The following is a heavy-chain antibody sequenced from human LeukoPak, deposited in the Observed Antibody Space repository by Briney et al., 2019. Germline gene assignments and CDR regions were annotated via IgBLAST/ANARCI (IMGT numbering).Heavy chain of an antibody. Sequence: AGGSLRLSCAASGFTFSSYAMSWVRQAPGKGLEWVSAISGNGGSTYYADSVKGRFTISRDNSKNTLYLQMNSLRAEDTAVYYCAKSYSSGFVPPIEEYFDYWGQGTLVTVSS. CDR1: GFTFSSYA. J-gene: IGHJ4*02. V-gene: IGHV3-23*01. CDR3: AKSYSSGFVPPIEEYFDY. CDR2: ISGNGGST. D-gene: IGHD6-19*01.